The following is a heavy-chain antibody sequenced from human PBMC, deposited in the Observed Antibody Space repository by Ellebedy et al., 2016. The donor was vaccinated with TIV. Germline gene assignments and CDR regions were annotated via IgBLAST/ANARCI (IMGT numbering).Heavy chain of an antibody. J-gene: IGHJ4*02. CDR1: GFTFSSYA. CDR2: ISGSGGST. CDR3: ARDGERYSSRSELAY. Sequence: PGGSLRLSCAASGFTFSSYAMSWVRQAPGKGLEWVSAISGSGGSTYYADSVKGRFTISRDNSKNTLYLQMNSLRAEDTAVYYCARDGERYSSRSELAYWGQGTLVTVSS. V-gene: IGHV3-23*01. D-gene: IGHD6-13*01.